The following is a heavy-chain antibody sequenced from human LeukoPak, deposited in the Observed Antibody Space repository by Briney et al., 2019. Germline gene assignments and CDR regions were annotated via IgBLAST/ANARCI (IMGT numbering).Heavy chain of an antibody. Sequence: ASVKVSCKASGGTFSSYAISGVRQAPGQGLDWMGRIIPIFGTANYAQKFQGRVTITTDESTSTAYMELSSLRSEDTAAYYCARSSAWAFDIWGQGTMVTVSS. D-gene: IGHD6-6*01. CDR1: GGTFSSYA. CDR3: ARSSAWAFDI. J-gene: IGHJ3*02. V-gene: IGHV1-69*05. CDR2: IIPIFGTA.